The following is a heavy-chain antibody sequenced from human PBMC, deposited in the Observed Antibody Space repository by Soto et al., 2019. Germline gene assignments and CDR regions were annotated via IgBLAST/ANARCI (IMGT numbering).Heavy chain of an antibody. J-gene: IGHJ4*02. CDR2: ISGSGGST. V-gene: IGHV3-23*01. D-gene: IGHD3-3*01. CDR1: GFTFSSYA. Sequence: HPGGSLRLSCSASGFTFSSYAMSWVRQAPGKGLEWVSAISGSGGSTYYADSVKGRFTISRDNSKNTLYLQMNSLRAEDTAVYYCAKAIRREWLFSDFDYWGQGTLVTVSS. CDR3: AKAIRREWLFSDFDY.